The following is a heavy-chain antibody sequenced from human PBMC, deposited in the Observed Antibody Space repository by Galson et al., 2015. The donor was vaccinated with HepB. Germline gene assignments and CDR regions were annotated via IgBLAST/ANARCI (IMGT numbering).Heavy chain of an antibody. CDR3: ARYSGRFQAFDS. V-gene: IGHV1-2*02. CDR2: INPNNDGT. D-gene: IGHD1-26*01. CDR1: GYTFTGSY. Sequence: SVTVSCKASGYTFTGSYMHWVRQAPGQGLEWMGWINPNNDGTKYAQKFQGRVTMTRDTSINTAYMELSSLRSDDTAVYYCARYSGRFQAFDSWGQGTLVTVSS. J-gene: IGHJ5*01.